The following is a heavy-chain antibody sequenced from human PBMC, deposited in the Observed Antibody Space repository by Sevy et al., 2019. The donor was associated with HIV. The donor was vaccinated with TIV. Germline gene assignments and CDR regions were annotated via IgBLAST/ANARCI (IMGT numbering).Heavy chain of an antibody. CDR3: AKDINRGCDGVNCYSYYYYFYGLDV. Sequence: GGSLRLSCAASGFPFNDHAMHWVRQVPGKGLEWVSGVSWNSRNIGYADSVKGRFTISSDNARHFLYLEMNSLRPEDTALYYCAKDINRGCDGVNCYSYYYYFYGLDVWGQGTTVTVSS. CDR1: GFPFNDHA. D-gene: IGHD2-21*01. V-gene: IGHV3-9*01. J-gene: IGHJ6*02. CDR2: VSWNSRNI.